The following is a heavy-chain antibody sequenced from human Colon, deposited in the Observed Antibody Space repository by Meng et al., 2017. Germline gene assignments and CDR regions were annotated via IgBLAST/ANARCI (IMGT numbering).Heavy chain of an antibody. D-gene: IGHD5-24*01. CDR3: AREGRDKMGTIQAGAFDI. CDR1: GFTFNNYW. Sequence: GESLKISCAASGFTFNNYWMHWLRQTPEKGLAWVSAIYRDGSITMCADSVKGRFTISRDNAKNTLYLQMNSLRAEDMAVYYCAREGRDKMGTIQAGAFDIWGQGTLVTVSS. V-gene: IGHV3-74*03. CDR2: IYRDGSIT. J-gene: IGHJ3*02.